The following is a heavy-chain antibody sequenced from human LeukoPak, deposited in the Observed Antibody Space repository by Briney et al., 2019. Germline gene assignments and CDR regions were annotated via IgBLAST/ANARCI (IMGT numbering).Heavy chain of an antibody. Sequence: GESLKISCKGSGYSFTSYWIGWVRQMPGKGLEWMGIIYPGDSDTRYSPSFQGQVTISADKSISTAYLQWSSLKASDTAMYYCARTGNLEWSRNDAFDIWGQGTMVTVSS. CDR2: IYPGDSDT. J-gene: IGHJ3*02. CDR1: GYSFTSYW. CDR3: ARTGNLEWSRNDAFDI. V-gene: IGHV5-51*01. D-gene: IGHD3-3*01.